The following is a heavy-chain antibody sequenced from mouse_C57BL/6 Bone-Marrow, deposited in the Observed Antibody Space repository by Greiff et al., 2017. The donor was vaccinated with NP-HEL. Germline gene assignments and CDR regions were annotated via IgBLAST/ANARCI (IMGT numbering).Heavy chain of an antibody. V-gene: IGHV5-9-1*02. J-gene: IGHJ4*01. CDR1: GFTFSSYA. CDR3: TRDGGKYYAMDY. D-gene: IGHD1-1*02. Sequence: EVKLMESGEGLVKPGGSLKLSCAASGFTFSSYAMSWVRQTPEKRLEWVAYISSGGDYIDYADTVKGRFTISRDNARNTLYLQMSSLKSEDTAMYYCTRDGGKYYAMDYWGQGTSVTVSS. CDR2: ISSGGDYI.